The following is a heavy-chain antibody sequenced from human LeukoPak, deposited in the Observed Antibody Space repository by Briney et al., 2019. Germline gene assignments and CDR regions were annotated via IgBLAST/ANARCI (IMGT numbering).Heavy chain of an antibody. V-gene: IGHV4-34*01. CDR1: GGSFSGYY. J-gene: IGHJ2*01. D-gene: IGHD3-22*01. Sequence: PSETLSLTCAVYGGSFSGYYWSWIRQPPGKGLAWIGEINHSGSTNYNPSLKSRVTISVDTSKNQFSLKVSSVTAADTAVYYCARERTMRYFDLWGRGTLVTVSS. CDR2: INHSGST. CDR3: ARERTMRYFDL.